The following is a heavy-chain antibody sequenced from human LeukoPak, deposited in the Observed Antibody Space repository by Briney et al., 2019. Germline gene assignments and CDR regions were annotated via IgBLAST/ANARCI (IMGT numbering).Heavy chain of an antibody. CDR2: MSSSSRYT. CDR3: ARDRYCSSTACLTPDAFDI. Sequence: PGGSLRLSCAASGFTFSSYSMNWVRQAPGKGLEWVSYMSSSSRYTNYADSVKGRFTISRDNAKNSLYLQMNNLRAEDTAVYYCARDRYCSSTACLTPDAFDIWGQGTMVTVSS. D-gene: IGHD2-2*01. V-gene: IGHV3-21*05. CDR1: GFTFSSYS. J-gene: IGHJ3*02.